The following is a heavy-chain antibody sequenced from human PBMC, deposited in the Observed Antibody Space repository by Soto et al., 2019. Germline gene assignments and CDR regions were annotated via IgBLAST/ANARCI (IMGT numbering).Heavy chain of an antibody. Sequence: ASVKVSCKASGGTFSSYAISWVRQAPGQGLEWMGGIIPIFGTANYAQKFQGRVTITADESTSTAYMELSSLRSEDTAMYYCATGYCSGGSCYASNWFDPWGQGTLVTVSS. J-gene: IGHJ5*02. V-gene: IGHV1-69*13. CDR3: ATGYCSGGSCYASNWFDP. D-gene: IGHD2-15*01. CDR2: IIPIFGTA. CDR1: GGTFSSYA.